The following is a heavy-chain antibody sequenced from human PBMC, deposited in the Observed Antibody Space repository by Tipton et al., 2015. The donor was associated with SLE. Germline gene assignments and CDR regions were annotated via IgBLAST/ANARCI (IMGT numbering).Heavy chain of an antibody. CDR1: GFTFSDYA. CDR2: IWYDGSNK. Sequence: RSLRLSCAASGFTFSDYAIHWVRQAPGKGLEWVGVIWYDGSNKFYADSVKGRFTISRDNSKNTLYLQMSSLRAEDTAVYYCAKEMKPNSFDIWGQGTMVTVSS. J-gene: IGHJ3*02. V-gene: IGHV3-33*06. CDR3: AKEMKPNSFDI.